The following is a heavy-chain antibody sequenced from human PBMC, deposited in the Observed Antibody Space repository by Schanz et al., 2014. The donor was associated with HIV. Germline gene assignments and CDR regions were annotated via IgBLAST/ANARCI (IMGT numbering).Heavy chain of an antibody. J-gene: IGHJ4*02. CDR1: GISLTNNA. D-gene: IGHD1-26*01. V-gene: IGHV3-48*02. CDR2: ISFDGNII. CDR3: ARDPSGNYYRYHFDY. Sequence: EVQQVLESGGGLVQPGGSLRLSCAASGISLTNNAMTWVRQTPGKGLEWISHISFDGNIIYYADSVQGRFTISRDNAKNSLFLQMASLRDEDTAVYYCARDPSGNYYRYHFDYWGQGSLVTVSS.